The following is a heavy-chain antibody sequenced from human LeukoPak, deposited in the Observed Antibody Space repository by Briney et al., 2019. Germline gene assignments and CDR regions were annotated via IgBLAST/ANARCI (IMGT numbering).Heavy chain of an antibody. D-gene: IGHD5-24*01. CDR2: IWYDGSDK. Sequence: GRSLRLSCAASGFNFSSYGMHWVRQAPGKGLEWVAVIWYDGSDKYYADSVKGRFAISRDNSKNTLYLQVNSLRAEDTAVYYCARGGPKMATPMDVWGKGTTVTVSS. V-gene: IGHV3-33*01. CDR1: GFNFSSYG. CDR3: ARGGPKMATPMDV. J-gene: IGHJ6*04.